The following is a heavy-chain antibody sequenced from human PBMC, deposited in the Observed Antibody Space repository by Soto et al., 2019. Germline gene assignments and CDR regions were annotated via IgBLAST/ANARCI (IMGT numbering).Heavy chain of an antibody. Sequence: PGESLKISCKGSGYSFTSYWIGWVRQMPGKGLEWMGIIYPGDSDTRYSPSFQGQVTISADKSISTAYLQWSSLKASDTAMYYCATELGIAAAGTIISAFDIWGQGTMVTVSS. V-gene: IGHV5-51*01. CDR1: GYSFTSYW. D-gene: IGHD6-13*01. CDR3: ATELGIAAAGTIISAFDI. CDR2: IYPGDSDT. J-gene: IGHJ3*02.